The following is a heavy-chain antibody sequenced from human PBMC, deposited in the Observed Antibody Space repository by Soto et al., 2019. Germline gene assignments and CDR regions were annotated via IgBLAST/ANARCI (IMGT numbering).Heavy chain of an antibody. Sequence: ASVKVSCKASGYTFTGYYMHWVRQAPGQGLEWMGWISPNSGGTNYAQKFQGWVTMTRDTSISTAYMELSRLRSDDTAVYYCARANYYDSSGYREFDYWGQGTLVTVSS. CDR2: ISPNSGGT. CDR3: ARANYYDSSGYREFDY. V-gene: IGHV1-2*04. CDR1: GYTFTGYY. D-gene: IGHD3-22*01. J-gene: IGHJ4*02.